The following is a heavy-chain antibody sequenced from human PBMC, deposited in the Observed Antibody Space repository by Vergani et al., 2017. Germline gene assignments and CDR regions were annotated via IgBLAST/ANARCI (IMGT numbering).Heavy chain of an antibody. D-gene: IGHD1-1*01. Sequence: QVQLVQSGAEVKRPGASVKVSCKASGYTFTRHYMHWVRQAPGQGLEWMGLINPSGDSTSYAQMFQGRLTLTRDTSTSTDYMELSSLRSEDTAVYYCARSTGTTSTYYYYYMDVWGKGTTVTVSS. J-gene: IGHJ6*03. CDR3: ARSTGTTSTYYYYYMDV. CDR1: GYTFTRHY. CDR2: INPSGDST. V-gene: IGHV1-46*01.